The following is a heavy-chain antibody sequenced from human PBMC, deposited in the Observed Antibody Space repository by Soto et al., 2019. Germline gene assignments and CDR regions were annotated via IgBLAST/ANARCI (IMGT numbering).Heavy chain of an antibody. D-gene: IGHD3-3*01. CDR3: ARPYDFWTGYYLPGDS. J-gene: IGHJ5*02. CDR1: GFSFSSSW. CDR2: INNDGSNT. Sequence: EVQLVESGGGLVQPGESLRLSCAASGFSFSSSWMHWVRQAPGKGLVWVSRINNDGSNTRYADSVKGRFTVSRDNAKNTLYLQINSLRAEDTAVYYCARPYDFWTGYYLPGDSWGQGTLVTVSS. V-gene: IGHV3-74*01.